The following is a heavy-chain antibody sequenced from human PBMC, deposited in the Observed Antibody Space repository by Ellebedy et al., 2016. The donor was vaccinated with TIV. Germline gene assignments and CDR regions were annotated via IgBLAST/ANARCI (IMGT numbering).Heavy chain of an antibody. D-gene: IGHD1-26*01. CDR1: RFSFSSSW. Sequence: ESLKISCAASRFSFSSSWMSWVRQAPGKGLEWVANINQDGSVKNYVDSVKGRFTISRDNAKNSLYLQMNSLRAEDTAVYYCARDRSRGATDYWGQGDLVTVSS. CDR2: INQDGSVK. CDR3: ARDRSRGATDY. J-gene: IGHJ4*02. V-gene: IGHV3-7*01.